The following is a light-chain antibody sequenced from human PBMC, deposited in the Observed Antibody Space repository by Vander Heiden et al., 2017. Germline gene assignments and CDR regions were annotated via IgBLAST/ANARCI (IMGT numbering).Light chain of an antibody. V-gene: IGKV1-5*03. Sequence: DIQMTQSPSTLSASVGDRVTITCRASQSINTWLAWYQQRPGRAPKVLIYQASTLASGVPSRFSGSGSGTEFTLTISSLQPEDFATYYCQQQKSYRCSLGQGTRLEIK. CDR1: QSINTW. J-gene: IGKJ2*04. CDR2: QAS. CDR3: QQQKSYRCS.